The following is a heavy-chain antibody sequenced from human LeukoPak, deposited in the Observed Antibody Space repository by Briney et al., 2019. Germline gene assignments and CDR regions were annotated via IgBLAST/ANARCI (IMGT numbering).Heavy chain of an antibody. V-gene: IGHV3-30-3*01. J-gene: IGHJ4*02. CDR2: MSYDGSNK. CDR3: AREGREWLSVGIDY. CDR1: GFTFSSYA. Sequence: PGGSLRLSCAASGFTFSSYAMHWVRQAPGKGLEWVALMSYDGSNKYYADSVKGRFTISRDNSKNTLYLQINSLRAEDTAVYYCAREGREWLSVGIDYWGRGTLVTVSS. D-gene: IGHD6-19*01.